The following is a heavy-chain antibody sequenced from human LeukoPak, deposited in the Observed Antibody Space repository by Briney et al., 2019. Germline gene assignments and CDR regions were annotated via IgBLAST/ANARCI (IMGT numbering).Heavy chain of an antibody. V-gene: IGHV3-30*04. CDR3: ARGAPGVVACDQ. J-gene: IGHJ4*02. D-gene: IGHD3-22*01. CDR2: LSSDGRTQ. CDR1: GFSLSSFA. Sequence: GGSLRLSCVVSGFSLSSFAMHWVRQAPGKGLEWVTILSSDGRTQNHADSVRGRFTVSRDDSKETIYLQMNSLRREDTAIYYCARGAPGVVACDQGGQGALVTVSS.